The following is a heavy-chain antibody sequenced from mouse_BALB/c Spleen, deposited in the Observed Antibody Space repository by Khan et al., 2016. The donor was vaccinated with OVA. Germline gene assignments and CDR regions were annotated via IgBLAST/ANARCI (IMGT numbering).Heavy chain of an antibody. CDR2: IWSVGST. CDR3: ARNYDYDEGLTY. J-gene: IGHJ3*01. D-gene: IGHD2-4*01. Sequence: QVQLKESGPGLVQPSQSLSITCTVSGFSLTTYGVHWVRQSPGKGLEWLGVIWSVGSTDYNAAFTSRLSISKDNSKSQVFFKMNSLQTNDTAIYYCARNYDYDEGLTYWGQGTLVTGSA. V-gene: IGHV2-2*02. CDR1: GFSLTTYG.